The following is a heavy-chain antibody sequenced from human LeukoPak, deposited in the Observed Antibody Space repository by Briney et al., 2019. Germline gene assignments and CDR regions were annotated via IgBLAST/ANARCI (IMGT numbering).Heavy chain of an antibody. V-gene: IGHV3-30*02. CDR2: IRNDGYRK. Sequence: PGGSLRLSCAASGFTFSSYGMHWVRQAPGEGLEWLALIRNDGYRKHYADSVKGRFTISRDIFKNTLYLQMNNLRPEDTAVYYCAKDVSGQAYWGQGTLLTVSS. CDR3: AKDVSGQAY. D-gene: IGHD3-3*01. J-gene: IGHJ4*02. CDR1: GFTFSSYG.